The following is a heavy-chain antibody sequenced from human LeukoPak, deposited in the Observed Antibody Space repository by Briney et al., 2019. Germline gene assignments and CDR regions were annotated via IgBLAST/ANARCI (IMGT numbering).Heavy chain of an antibody. V-gene: IGHV3-7*04. CDR2: IKQDGSKK. D-gene: IGHD4-11*01. Sequence: GGSLRLSCVASGFPFSSYWMTWVRQAPGKGLEWVANIKQDGSKKSYVDSVKGRFTISRDNAKNSLYLQMNSLRAEDTAIYYCTRVGYINEGIDYWGQGTLVTVSS. CDR1: GFPFSSYW. CDR3: TRVGYINEGIDY. J-gene: IGHJ4*02.